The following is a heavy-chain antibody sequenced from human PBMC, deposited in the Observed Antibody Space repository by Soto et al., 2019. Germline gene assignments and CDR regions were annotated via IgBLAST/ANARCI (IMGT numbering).Heavy chain of an antibody. CDR3: ARDDVREPYDAFDI. J-gene: IGHJ3*02. D-gene: IGHD1-1*01. Sequence: GGSLRLSCAASGFTFSSYWMSWVRQAPGRGLEWVANIKQDGSEKYYVDSVKGRFTISRDNAKNSLYLQMNSLRAEDTAVYYCARDDVREPYDAFDIWGQGTMVTVSS. CDR1: GFTFSSYW. CDR2: IKQDGSEK. V-gene: IGHV3-7*03.